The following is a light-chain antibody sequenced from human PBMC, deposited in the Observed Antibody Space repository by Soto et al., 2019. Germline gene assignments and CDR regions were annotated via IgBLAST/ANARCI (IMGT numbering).Light chain of an antibody. CDR3: HQYDSSPWT. CDR2: DTS. J-gene: IGKJ1*01. V-gene: IGKV3-20*01. CDR1: QSVTYTY. Sequence: EIVLTQSPGTLSLSPGERATLSCRASQSVTYTYLAWYQQTPGQAPGLLIYDTSYRATGVPDRFSGSGSGTDFTLTISRLAPEDFAVYYCHQYDSSPWTFGQGTKVEIK.